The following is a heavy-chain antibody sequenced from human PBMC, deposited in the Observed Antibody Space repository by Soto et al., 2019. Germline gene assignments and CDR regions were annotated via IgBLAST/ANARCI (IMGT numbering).Heavy chain of an antibody. V-gene: IGHV4-30-4*01. CDR1: GGSISNGDYY. CDR3: ARVTEWLGGYGMDV. D-gene: IGHD3-3*01. CDR2: IYYSGST. Sequence: QVKLQESGPGLVKPSQTLSLTCTVFGGSISNGDYYWNWIRQPPGKGLEWIGSIYYSGSTFHNPSLNSRVGMSIDTSKNQFSLKLSAVTAADTAVYYCARVTEWLGGYGMDVWGQGTTVTVSS. J-gene: IGHJ6*02.